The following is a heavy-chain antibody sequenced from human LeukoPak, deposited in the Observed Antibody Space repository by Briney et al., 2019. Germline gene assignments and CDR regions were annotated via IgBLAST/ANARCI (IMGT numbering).Heavy chain of an antibody. CDR3: ARESAGRGFDP. J-gene: IGHJ5*02. CDR1: GFTFSSYT. V-gene: IGHV3-21*01. CDR2: ISSGSRSI. Sequence: GGSLRLSCAASGFTFSSYTMNWVRQAPGKGLEWVSSISSGSRSIFYADSVKGRFTISRDNTKNSLYLQMNSLRAEDTAVYYCARESAGRGFDPWGQGTLVTVSS.